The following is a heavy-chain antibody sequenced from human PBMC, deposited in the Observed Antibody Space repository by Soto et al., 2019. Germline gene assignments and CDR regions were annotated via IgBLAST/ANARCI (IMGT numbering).Heavy chain of an antibody. D-gene: IGHD2-15*01. Sequence: QVQLQESGPGLVKPSETLSLTCTVSGGSISSYYWSWIRQPPGKGLEWIGYIYYSGSTNYNPSLMDRVTMSVDTSKNGFSLKLRSVTAADTAVYYCARRYGGSIDYWGQGTLVTVSS. CDR1: GGSISSYY. J-gene: IGHJ4*02. CDR3: ARRYGGSIDY. V-gene: IGHV4-59*08. CDR2: IYYSGST.